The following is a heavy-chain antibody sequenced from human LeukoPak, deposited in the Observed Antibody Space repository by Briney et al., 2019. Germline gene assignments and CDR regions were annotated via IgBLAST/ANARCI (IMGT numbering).Heavy chain of an antibody. J-gene: IGHJ6*03. CDR2: ISSSSSYI. V-gene: IGHV3-21*01. CDR1: GFTFSSYS. CDR3: ARGAYSSSWYDYYYYYYMDV. D-gene: IGHD6-13*01. Sequence: GGSLRLSCAASGFTFSSYSMNWVRQAPGKGLEWVSSISSSSSYIYYADSVKGRFTISRDNAKNSLYLQMNSLRAEDTAVYYCARGAYSSSWYDYYYYYYMDVWGKGTTVTISS.